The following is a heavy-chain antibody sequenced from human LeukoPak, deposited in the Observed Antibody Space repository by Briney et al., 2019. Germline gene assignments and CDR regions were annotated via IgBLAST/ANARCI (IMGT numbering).Heavy chain of an antibody. J-gene: IGHJ5*02. V-gene: IGHV3-23*01. CDR2: VSNNGDST. D-gene: IGHD6-13*01. Sequence: GGSLRLSCAASGFTFSAYGMTWVRQAPGKGLECVSTVSNNGDSTYYADSVKGRFTISRDNSKNTLYLQMNSLRAEDTAVYYCAGRGIAHSWGQGTMVTVSS. CDR1: GFTFSAYG. CDR3: AGRGIAHS.